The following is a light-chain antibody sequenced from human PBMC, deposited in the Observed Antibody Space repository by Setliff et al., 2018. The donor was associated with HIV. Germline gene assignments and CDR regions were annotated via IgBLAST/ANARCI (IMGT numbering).Light chain of an antibody. Sequence: QSALTQPASVSGSPGQSITISCTGTSSDIGGYNYVSWYQQHPGKVPKLMIYEVNNRPSGVSNRFSGSKSGNTASLTISGLQAEDEADYYCSSYTDYNTDVFGTGTKGTVL. CDR2: EVN. CDR1: SSDIGGYNY. J-gene: IGLJ1*01. CDR3: SSYTDYNTDV. V-gene: IGLV2-14*01.